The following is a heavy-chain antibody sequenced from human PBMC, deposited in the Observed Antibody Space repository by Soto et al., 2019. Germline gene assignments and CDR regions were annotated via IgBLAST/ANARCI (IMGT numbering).Heavy chain of an antibody. V-gene: IGHV3-7*01. CDR2: IKRDGSEK. CDR1: GFTFSSYW. J-gene: IGHJ6*02. Sequence: EVQLVESGGGLVQPGGSLRLSCAASGFTFSSYWMSWVRQAPGKGLEWVANIKRDGSEKYYVDSVKGRFTISRDNAKNSLYLQMNSLRAEDTAVYYCARDRPLGGYYYGMDVWGQGTTVTVSS. D-gene: IGHD3-10*01. CDR3: ARDRPLGGYYYGMDV.